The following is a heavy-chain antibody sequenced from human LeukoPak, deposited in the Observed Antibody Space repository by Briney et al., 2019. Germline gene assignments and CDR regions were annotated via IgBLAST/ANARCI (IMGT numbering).Heavy chain of an antibody. CDR3: ARSPYDSSGYPGYYFDY. V-gene: IGHV3-53*01. Sequence: GGSLRLSCAASGFTVSSNYMSWVRRAPEKGLEWVSVIHSGGSTYYADSVKGRFTISRDNSKNTLYLQMNSLRAEDTAVYYCARSPYDSSGYPGYYFDYWGQGTLVTVSS. CDR1: GFTVSSNY. J-gene: IGHJ4*02. CDR2: IHSGGST. D-gene: IGHD3-22*01.